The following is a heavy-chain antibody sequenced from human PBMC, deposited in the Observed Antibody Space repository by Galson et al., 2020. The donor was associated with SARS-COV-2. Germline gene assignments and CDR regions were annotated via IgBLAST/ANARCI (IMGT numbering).Heavy chain of an antibody. J-gene: IGHJ6*02. CDR1: GFTFSNYF. CDR2: IGGNGDYT. D-gene: IGHD3-10*02. CDR3: VKIFVRYSYAMDV. V-gene: IGHV3-23*01. Sequence: GESLKISCAASGFTFSNYFMSWVRQAPGKGPEWVSSIGGNGDYTYYTDSVKGRFSISRDNSKNTLYLQMNSLRAEDTALYYCVKIFVRYSYAMDVWGQGTTVTVSS.